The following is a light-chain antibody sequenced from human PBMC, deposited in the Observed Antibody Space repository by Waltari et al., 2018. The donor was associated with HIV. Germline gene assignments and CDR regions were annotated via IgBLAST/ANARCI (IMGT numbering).Light chain of an antibody. J-gene: IGLJ3*02. Sequence: QSALTQPPSTSGTPGQTVTIPCSGSSSNIGDNYVSWYQQLPGTAPKLLIYRNSKRGPGARDLFYGSKTGTTGSLAMIDRRSEEEAEYHCAAWDDSVSGWVFGGGNNLTVL. CDR2: RNS. CDR1: SSNIGDNY. CDR3: AAWDDSVSGWV. V-gene: IGLV1-47*01.